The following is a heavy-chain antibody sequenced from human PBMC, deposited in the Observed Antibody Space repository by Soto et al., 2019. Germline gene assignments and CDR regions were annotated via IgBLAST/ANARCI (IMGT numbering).Heavy chain of an antibody. Sequence: GASVKVSCKASGYTFTSYAMHWVRQAPGQRLEWMGWINAGNGNTKYSQKFQGRVTITRDTSASTAYMELSSLRSEDTAVYYFARAPSYSSSWYPYNWFDPWGQGTLVTVSS. CDR3: ARAPSYSSSWYPYNWFDP. CDR2: INAGNGNT. V-gene: IGHV1-3*01. CDR1: GYTFTSYA. D-gene: IGHD6-13*01. J-gene: IGHJ5*02.